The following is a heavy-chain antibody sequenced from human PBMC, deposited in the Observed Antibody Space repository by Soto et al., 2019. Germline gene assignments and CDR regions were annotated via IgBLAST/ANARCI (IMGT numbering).Heavy chain of an antibody. CDR1: GYSFTNYW. J-gene: IGHJ5*02. CDR2: IYPGDSDA. CDR3: ARHSYYGSGSYLRSPFDP. Sequence: PGESLKISCKSSGYSFTNYWIGWVRQMPGKGLEWMGIIYPGDSDARYSPSFQGQVTISADKSISTAYLQWSSLKASDTAMYYCARHSYYGSGSYLRSPFDPWGQGTLVTVSS. V-gene: IGHV5-51*01. D-gene: IGHD3-10*01.